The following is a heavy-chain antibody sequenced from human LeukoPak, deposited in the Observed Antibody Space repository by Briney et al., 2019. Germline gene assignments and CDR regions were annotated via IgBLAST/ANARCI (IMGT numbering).Heavy chain of an antibody. CDR2: IVVGNGNT. CDR1: GFIFASST. V-gene: IGHV1-58*01. J-gene: IGHJ5*02. D-gene: IGHD3-3*01. CDR3: AAVTFWSGQNPGDNWFDP. Sequence: GASVKVSCKASGFIFASSTVQWVRQPRGQRLEWIGWIVVGNGNTNYAQNFHERVTITRDMSTNTAYMELSSLRSEDTALYYCAAVTFWSGQNPGDNWFDPWGQGTLVTVSS.